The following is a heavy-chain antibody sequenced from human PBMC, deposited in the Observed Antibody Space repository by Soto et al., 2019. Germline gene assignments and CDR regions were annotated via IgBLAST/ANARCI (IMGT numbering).Heavy chain of an antibody. CDR3: AKEDGYYDSSGYYPFRY. CDR1: GFTFISYA. J-gene: IGHJ4*02. D-gene: IGHD3-22*01. V-gene: IGHV3-23*01. CDR2: ISGSGGST. Sequence: GGSLRLSCAASGFTFISYAMSWGRQAPWKGLEWVSAISGSGGSTYYADSVKGRFTISRDNSKNTLYLQMNSLRAEDTAVYYCAKEDGYYDSSGYYPFRYWGQGT.